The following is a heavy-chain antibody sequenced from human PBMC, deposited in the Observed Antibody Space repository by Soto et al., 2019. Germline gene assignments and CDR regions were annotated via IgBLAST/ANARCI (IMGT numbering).Heavy chain of an antibody. J-gene: IGHJ5*02. CDR1: GFTFSSYA. Sequence: EVQLLESGGGLVQPGGSLRLSCAASGFTFSSYAMSWVRQAPGKGLEWVSAISGSGGSTYYADSVKGRFTISRDNSKNTLYLQMNSLSAEDTAVYYCAKDRAASCRVDWCDPWGQGTLIAVSS. CDR2: ISGSGGST. V-gene: IGHV3-23*01. D-gene: IGHD6-13*01. CDR3: AKDRAASCRVDWCDP.